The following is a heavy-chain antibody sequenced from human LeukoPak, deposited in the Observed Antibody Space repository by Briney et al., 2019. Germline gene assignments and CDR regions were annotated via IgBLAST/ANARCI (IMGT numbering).Heavy chain of an antibody. CDR3: ARVEYHYDSSGYYDY. J-gene: IGHJ4*02. V-gene: IGHV1-2*02. CDR2: INPNSGGT. D-gene: IGHD3-22*01. Sequence: ASVKVSCKASGYTFTGHCMNWVRQAPGQGLGWMGWINPNSGGTNYAQKFQGRVTMTRDTSISTAYMELSSLRSDDTAVYYCARVEYHYDSSGYYDYWGQGTLVTVSS. CDR1: GYTFTGHC.